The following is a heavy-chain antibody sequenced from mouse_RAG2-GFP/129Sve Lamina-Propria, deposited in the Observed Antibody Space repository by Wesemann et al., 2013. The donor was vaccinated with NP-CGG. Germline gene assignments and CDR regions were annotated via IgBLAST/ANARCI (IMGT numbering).Heavy chain of an antibody. V-gene: IGHV1-26*01. CDR2: INPNNGGT. J-gene: IGHJ3*01. CDR1: GYTFTDYY. D-gene: IGHD3-1*01. Sequence: EVQLQQSGPELVKPGASVKISCKASGYTFTDYYMNWVKQSHGKSLEWIGDINPNNGGTSYNQKFKGKATLTVDKSSSTAYMELRSLTSEDSAVYYCARREGYSWFAYWGQGDSGHCLC. CDR3: ARREGYSWFAY.